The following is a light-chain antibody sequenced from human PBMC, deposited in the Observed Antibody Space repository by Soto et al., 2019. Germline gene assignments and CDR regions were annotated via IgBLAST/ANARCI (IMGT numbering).Light chain of an antibody. Sequence: DIQMTQSPSSLSASVGDRVTITCQASQDITKSLNWYQQKPGKAPNLLIFDASNLDAGVPSRFSGSGSGTYFTFTIHSLQPEDVATYYCQQYDHLSLTFGGGTKVEIK. CDR3: QQYDHLSLT. V-gene: IGKV1-33*01. CDR2: DAS. CDR1: QDITKS. J-gene: IGKJ4*01.